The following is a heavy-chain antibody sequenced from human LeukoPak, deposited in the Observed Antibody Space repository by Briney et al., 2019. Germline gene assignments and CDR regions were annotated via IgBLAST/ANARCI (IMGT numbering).Heavy chain of an antibody. CDR2: IKQDGNIK. V-gene: IGHV3-7*01. CDR3: GRDMDV. Sequence: GGSLRLSCAASGFTFDDYGMSWVRQAPGKGPEWVANIKQDGNIKQYVDSVKGRFTISRDNAQNSLYLQMNGLRGEDTAVYYCGRDMDVWGQGTTVTVSS. J-gene: IGHJ6*02. CDR1: GFTFDDYG.